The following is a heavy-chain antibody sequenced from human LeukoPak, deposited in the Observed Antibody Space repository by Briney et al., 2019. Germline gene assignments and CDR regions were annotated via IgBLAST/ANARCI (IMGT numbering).Heavy chain of an antibody. CDR1: GYTFTSYP. CDR2: ITTYNGNT. D-gene: IGHD2/OR15-2a*01. Sequence: ASVKVSCKASGYTFTSYPISWVRQAPGQGLEWMGWITTYNGNTKYAQKLQGRVTMTTDTSTSTAYMELRSLRSDDTAVYYCARKYYNFDYWGQGTLVTVSS. CDR3: ARKYYNFDY. V-gene: IGHV1-18*01. J-gene: IGHJ4*02.